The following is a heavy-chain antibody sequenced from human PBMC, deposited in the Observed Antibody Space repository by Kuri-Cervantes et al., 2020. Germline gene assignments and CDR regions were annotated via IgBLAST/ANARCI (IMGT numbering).Heavy chain of an antibody. CDR3: ARVSSGWWLSYDAFDI. CDR2: ISSSSSTI. D-gene: IGHD6-19*01. Sequence: GGSLRLSCAASGFTFSSYSMNWVRQAPGKGLEWVSYISSSSSTIYYADSVKGRFTISRDNAKNSLYLQMNSLRDEDTAVYYCARVSSGWWLSYDAFDIWGQGTMVTVSS. J-gene: IGHJ3*02. V-gene: IGHV3-48*02. CDR1: GFTFSSYS.